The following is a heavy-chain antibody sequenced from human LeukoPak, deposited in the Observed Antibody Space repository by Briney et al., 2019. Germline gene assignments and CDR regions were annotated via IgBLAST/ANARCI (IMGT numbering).Heavy chain of an antibody. CDR3: ARSPRYSGSYGDAFDM. V-gene: IGHV3-23*01. J-gene: IGHJ3*02. CDR2: ISGSGGST. CDR1: GFTFSNFA. D-gene: IGHD1-26*01. Sequence: PGGSLRLSCAASGFTFSNFAVSWVRQAPGKGLEWVSAISGSGGSTYYADSVKGRFTISRDNAKNSLYLQMNNLRAEDTAVYYCARSPRYSGSYGDAFDMWGQGTMVTVSS.